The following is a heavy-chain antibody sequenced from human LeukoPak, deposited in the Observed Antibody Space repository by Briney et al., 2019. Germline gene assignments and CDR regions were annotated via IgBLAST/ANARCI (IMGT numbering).Heavy chain of an antibody. Sequence: GGSLRLSCAASGFSLSSYAMQWVRQAPGKGPEWVSGISEDATNKYHADSVKSRFTISRDNSKNTLHLQMDSLRPEDTAVYYCARSMRGYAILTGYFDYWGQGTLVTVSS. V-gene: IGHV3-30-3*01. CDR2: ISEDATNK. D-gene: IGHD3-9*01. CDR3: ARSMRGYAILTGYFDY. CDR1: GFSLSSYA. J-gene: IGHJ4*02.